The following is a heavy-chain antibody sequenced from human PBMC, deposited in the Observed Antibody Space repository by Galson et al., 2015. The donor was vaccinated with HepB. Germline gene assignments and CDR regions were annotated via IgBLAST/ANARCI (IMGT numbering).Heavy chain of an antibody. D-gene: IGHD6-13*01. CDR3: TTAAAAGTTWTWGAAEGGQDAFDI. CDR1: GFTFSNAW. CDR2: IKSKTDGGTT. J-gene: IGHJ3*02. V-gene: IGHV3-15*07. Sequence: SLRLSCAASGFTFSNAWMNWVRQAPGKGLEWVGRIKSKTDGGTTDYAAPVKGRFTISRDDSKNTLYLQMNSLKTEDTAVYYCTTAAAAGTTWTWGAAEGGQDAFDIWGQGTMVTVSS.